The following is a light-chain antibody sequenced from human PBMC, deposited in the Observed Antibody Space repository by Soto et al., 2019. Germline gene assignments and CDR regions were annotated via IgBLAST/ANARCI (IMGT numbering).Light chain of an antibody. Sequence: QSVLTQPASVSGSPGRSITISCTGTSSDVGSYNLVSWYQQHPGKAPKLMIYEGSKRPSGVSNRFSGSKSGNTASLTISGLQAEDEADYYCCSYAGSHVVFGGGTKLTVL. CDR1: SSDVGSYNL. V-gene: IGLV2-23*01. CDR3: CSYAGSHVV. J-gene: IGLJ2*01. CDR2: EGS.